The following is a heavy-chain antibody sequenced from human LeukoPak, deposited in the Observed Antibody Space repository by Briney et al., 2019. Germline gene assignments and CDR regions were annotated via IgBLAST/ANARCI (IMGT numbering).Heavy chain of an antibody. V-gene: IGHV4-61*01. CDR1: GGSVSSGSYY. CDR2: IYYSGST. D-gene: IGHD3-22*01. CDR3: ARDPYDSSGYPFDY. Sequence: SETLSLTCTVSGGSVSSGSYYWSWIRQPPGKGLEWIGYIYYSGSTNYNPSLKSRVTISVDTSKNQFSLKLSSVTAADTAVYYCARDPYDSSGYPFDYWGQGTLVTVSS. J-gene: IGHJ4*02.